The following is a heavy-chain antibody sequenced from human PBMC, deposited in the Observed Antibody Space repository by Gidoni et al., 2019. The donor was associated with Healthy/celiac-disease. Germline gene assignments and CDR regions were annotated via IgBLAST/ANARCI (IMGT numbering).Heavy chain of an antibody. CDR1: GFTFSSYS. CDR2: ISSSSSYL. V-gene: IGHV3-21*01. D-gene: IGHD6-13*01. Sequence: EVQLVESGGGLVKPGGSLRLSWSASGFTFSSYSRNWVRQAPGKGMEWVSSISSSSSYLYYEDSVKGRFTISRDNAKNSLDLKMNSLRAEDTAVYYCARDQAASRGGMDVWGQGTTVTVSS. J-gene: IGHJ6*02. CDR3: ARDQAASRGGMDV.